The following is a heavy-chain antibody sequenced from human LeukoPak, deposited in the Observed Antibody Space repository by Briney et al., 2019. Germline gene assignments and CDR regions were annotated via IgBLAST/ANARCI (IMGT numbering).Heavy chain of an antibody. Sequence: GESLRLSCAASGFTFSSYAMNWVRQAPGKGLECVSGISGGGGSAYFADSVKGRFTISRDNSKNTLYLQMDTLRAEDTAVYYCAKGRDSSGYYYQSAGYFFDFWGQGTLVTVSS. CDR1: GFTFSSYA. V-gene: IGHV3-23*01. J-gene: IGHJ4*02. D-gene: IGHD3-22*01. CDR3: AKGRDSSGYYYQSAGYFFDF. CDR2: ISGGGGSA.